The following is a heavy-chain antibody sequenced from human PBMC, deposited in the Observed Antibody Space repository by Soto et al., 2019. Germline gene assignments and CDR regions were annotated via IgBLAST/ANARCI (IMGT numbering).Heavy chain of an antibody. V-gene: IGHV4-34*01. Sequence: QVQLQQWGAGLLKPSETLSLTCAVYGGSFSGYYWSWIRQPPGKGLEWIGEINHSGSTNYNPSLKSRVTISVDTSKDQWSLKLSTVTAAETAVYYCARGVDNDIVVVVAAPGYYYMHVWGKGTTVTDSS. CDR1: GGSFSGYY. CDR2: INHSGST. CDR3: ARGVDNDIVVVVAAPGYYYMHV. D-gene: IGHD2-15*01. J-gene: IGHJ6*03.